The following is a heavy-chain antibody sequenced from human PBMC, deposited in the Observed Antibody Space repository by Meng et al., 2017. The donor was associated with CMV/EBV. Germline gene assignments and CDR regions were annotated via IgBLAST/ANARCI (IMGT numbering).Heavy chain of an antibody. CDR1: GFTFSNAW. V-gene: IGHV3-15*01. CDR3: TTDDVRDYYYYYGMDV. J-gene: IGHJ6*02. Sequence: GESLKISCAASGFTFSNAWMSWVRQAPGKGLEWVGRIKSKTDGGTTDYAAPVKGRFTISRDDSKNTLYLQMSSLKTEDTAVYYCTTDDVRDYYYYYGMDVWGQGTTVTVSS. CDR2: IKSKTDGGTT.